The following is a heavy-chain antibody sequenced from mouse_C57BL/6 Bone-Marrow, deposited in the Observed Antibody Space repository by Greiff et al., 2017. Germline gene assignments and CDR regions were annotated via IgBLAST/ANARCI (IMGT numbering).Heavy chain of an antibody. V-gene: IGHV1-69*01. Sequence: QVHVKQPGAELVMPGASVKLSCKASGYTFTSYWMHWVKQRPGQGLEWIGEIDPSDSYPNYNQKFKGKSTLTVDKSSSTAYMQLSSLTSEDSAVYYCARNDYDRFAYWGQGTLVTVSA. D-gene: IGHD2-4*01. CDR2: IDPSDSYP. CDR1: GYTFTSYW. CDR3: ARNDYDRFAY. J-gene: IGHJ3*01.